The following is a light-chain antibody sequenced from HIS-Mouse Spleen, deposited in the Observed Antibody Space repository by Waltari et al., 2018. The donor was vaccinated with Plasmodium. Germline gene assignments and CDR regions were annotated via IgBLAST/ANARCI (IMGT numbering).Light chain of an antibody. CDR2: EDS. CDR1: ALPNKY. Sequence: SYELTQPPSVSVSPGQTARITCSGDALPNKYAYWYQQKSGQAPVLVIYEDSKRPSGLPARFSGSSSGTMATLTISGAQVEDEADYYCYSTDSSGNHRVFGGGTKLTVL. V-gene: IGLV3-10*01. J-gene: IGLJ3*02. CDR3: YSTDSSGNHRV.